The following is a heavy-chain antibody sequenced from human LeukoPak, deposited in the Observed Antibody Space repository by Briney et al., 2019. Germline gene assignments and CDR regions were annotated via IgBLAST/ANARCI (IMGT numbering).Heavy chain of an antibody. V-gene: IGHV3-30*18. Sequence: GGSLRLSCAASGFTFSSYGMHWVRQAPGKGLEWVAVISYDGSNKYYADSVKGRFTISRDNSKNTLYLQMNSLRAEDTAVYYCAKDRVTGYCSSSTCYNHGMDVWAKGPRSPSP. CDR3: AKDRVTGYCSSSTCYNHGMDV. CDR2: ISYDGSNK. J-gene: IGHJ6*02. CDR1: GFTFSSYG. D-gene: IGHD2-2*02.